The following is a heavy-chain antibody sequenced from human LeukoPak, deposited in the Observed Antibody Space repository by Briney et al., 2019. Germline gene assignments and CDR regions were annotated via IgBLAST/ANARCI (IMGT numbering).Heavy chain of an antibody. V-gene: IGHV4-39*07. CDR1: GGSISSSSYY. D-gene: IGHD6-13*01. J-gene: IGHJ5*02. CDR3: ARVVAAAGNNWFDP. Sequence: PSETLSLTCTVSGGSISSSSYYWAWIRQPPGKGLEWIGNIYYNGNTYYNSSLKSRVTISVYTSKNQFSLRLSSVTAADTAVYYCARVVAAAGNNWFDPWGQGTLVTVSS. CDR2: IYYNGNT.